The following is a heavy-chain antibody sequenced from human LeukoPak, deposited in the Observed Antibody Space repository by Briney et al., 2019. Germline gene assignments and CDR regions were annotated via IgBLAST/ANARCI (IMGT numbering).Heavy chain of an antibody. Sequence: GGSLRLSCAVSGFTFTKYWMTWVRQAPGKGLEWVANINQDETENFYVDSVVGRFTISRDNGKNFLYLQMNSLRAEDTAVYYCAKEESQWLVTSSFDYWGQGTLVTVSS. CDR3: AKEESQWLVTSSFDY. J-gene: IGHJ4*02. CDR1: GFTFTKYW. V-gene: IGHV3-7*01. CDR2: INQDETEN. D-gene: IGHD6-19*01.